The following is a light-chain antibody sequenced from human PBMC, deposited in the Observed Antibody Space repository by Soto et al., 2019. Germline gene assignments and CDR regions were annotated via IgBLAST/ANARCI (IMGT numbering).Light chain of an antibody. J-gene: IGKJ5*01. V-gene: IGKV3-20*01. CDR2: VAS. CDR3: QHYGGAPLT. CDR1: QSVSSSQ. Sequence: EIVLTQSPGTLSLSPGEGATLSCRAGQSVSSSQLAWFQQKPGQAPRLLVYVASSRATGIPDRFSGSVSGTYFTLTISRLEPADVAMYYCQHYGGAPLTFGQGTRLEI.